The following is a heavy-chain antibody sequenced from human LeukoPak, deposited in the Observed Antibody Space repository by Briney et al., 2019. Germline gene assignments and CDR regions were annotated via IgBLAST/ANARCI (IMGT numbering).Heavy chain of an antibody. D-gene: IGHD2/OR15-2a*01. CDR2: VRSKAYGGTT. Sequence: GGSLRLSCTASGFSFRDYATSWVHQAPGKGLEWVGFVRSKAYGGTTEHAASVKSRFTISRDDSKSIAYLQMNSLRTEDTAVYYCTSRNIRSGGVDFWGQGTLVTVSS. CDR3: TSRNIRSGGVDF. J-gene: IGHJ4*02. CDR1: GFSFRDYA. V-gene: IGHV3-49*04.